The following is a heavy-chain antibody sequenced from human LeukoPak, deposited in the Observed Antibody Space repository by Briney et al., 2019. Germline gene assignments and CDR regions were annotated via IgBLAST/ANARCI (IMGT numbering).Heavy chain of an antibody. CDR3: VRDGNSGWHFDH. CDR2: IKRDGSEK. J-gene: IGHJ4*02. Sequence: QAGGSLRLSCAASGFSFSNALMSWVRQAPGKGLEWVANIKRDGSEKYFVDSVKGRFTISRDNAKNSMFLQMNSLRAEDTAVYYCVRDGNSGWHFDHWGQGTLVTVSS. D-gene: IGHD6-19*01. V-gene: IGHV3-7*03. CDR1: GFSFSNAL.